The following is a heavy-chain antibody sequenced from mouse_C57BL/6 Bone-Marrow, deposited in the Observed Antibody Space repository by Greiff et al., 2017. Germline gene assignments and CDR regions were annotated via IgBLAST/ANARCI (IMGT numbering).Heavy chain of an antibody. CDR2: ISYDGSN. J-gene: IGHJ2*01. CDR3: ARDITTVQGYFDY. Sequence: EVQRVESGPGLVKPSQSLSLTCSVTGYSITSGYYWNWIRQFPGNKLEWMGYISYDGSNNYNPSLKNRISITRDTSKNQFFLKLNSVTTEDTATYYCARDITTVQGYFDYWGQGTTLTVSS. V-gene: IGHV3-6*01. D-gene: IGHD1-1*01. CDR1: GYSITSGYY.